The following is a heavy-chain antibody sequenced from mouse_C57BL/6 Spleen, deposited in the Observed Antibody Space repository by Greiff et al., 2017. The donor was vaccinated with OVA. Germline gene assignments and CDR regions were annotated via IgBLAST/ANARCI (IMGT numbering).Heavy chain of an antibody. Sequence: EVQRVESGGGLVKPGGSLKLSCAASGFTFSSYAMSWVRQTPEKRLEWVATISDGGSYTYYPDNVKGRFTISRDNAKNNLYLQMSHLKSEDTAMYYCARENPPYYYAMDYWGQGTSVTVSS. V-gene: IGHV5-4*01. J-gene: IGHJ4*01. CDR3: ARENPPYYYAMDY. CDR2: ISDGGSYT. CDR1: GFTFSSYA.